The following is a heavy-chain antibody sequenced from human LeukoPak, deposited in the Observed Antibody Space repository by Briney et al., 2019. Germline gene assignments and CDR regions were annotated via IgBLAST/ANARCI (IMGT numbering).Heavy chain of an antibody. CDR2: IYYSGST. V-gene: IGHV4-39*01. CDR3: ARQGAHYDILTGFVERHYFDY. D-gene: IGHD3-9*01. J-gene: IGHJ4*02. CDR1: GGSISSSSYY. Sequence: PSETLSLTCTVSGGSISSSSYYWGWIRQPPGKGLEWIGSIYYSGSTYYNPSLKSRVTISVDTSKNQFSLKLSPVTATDTAMYYCARQGAHYDILTGFVERHYFDYWGQGTLVTVSS.